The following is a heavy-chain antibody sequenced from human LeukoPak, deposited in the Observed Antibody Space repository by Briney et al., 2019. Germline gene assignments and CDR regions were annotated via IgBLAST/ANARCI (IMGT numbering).Heavy chain of an antibody. CDR3: ASGSFLARYNWFDP. CDR1: GGSISSYY. J-gene: IGHJ5*02. V-gene: IGHV4-59*08. Sequence: SETLSLTCTVSGGSISSYYWSWIRQPPGKGLEWIGYIYYSGGTNYNPSLKSGVTISVDTSKNQFSLKLSSVTASDTAVYYCASGSFLARYNWFDPWGQGTLVTVSS. CDR2: IYYSGGT. D-gene: IGHD3-3*01.